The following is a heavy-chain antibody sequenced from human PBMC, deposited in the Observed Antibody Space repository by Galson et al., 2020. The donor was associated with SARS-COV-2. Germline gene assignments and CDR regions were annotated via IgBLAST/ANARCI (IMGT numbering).Heavy chain of an antibody. Sequence: TGGSLRLSCAASGFTFSSYGMHWVRQAPGKGLEWVAVISYDGSNKYYADSVKGRFTISRDNSKNTLYLQMNSLRAEDTAVYYCAKSPGLHDYGDDYFDYWGQGTLVTVSS. J-gene: IGHJ4*02. D-gene: IGHD4-17*01. CDR1: GFTFSSYG. CDR2: ISYDGSNK. CDR3: AKSPGLHDYGDDYFDY. V-gene: IGHV3-30*18.